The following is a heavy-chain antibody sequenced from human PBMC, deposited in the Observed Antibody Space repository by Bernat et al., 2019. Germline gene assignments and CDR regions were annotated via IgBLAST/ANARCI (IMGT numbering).Heavy chain of an antibody. CDR1: GGTFSSYA. CDR2: IIPIFGIA. Sequence: GSSVKVSCKASGGTFSSYAISWVRQAPGQGLEWMGGIIPIFGIANYAQKFQGRVTITADKSTSTAYMELSSLRSEDTAVYYCARDPDSSSWFDYWGQGTLVTVSS. J-gene: IGHJ4*02. CDR3: ARDPDSSSWFDY. D-gene: IGHD6-13*01. V-gene: IGHV1-69*17.